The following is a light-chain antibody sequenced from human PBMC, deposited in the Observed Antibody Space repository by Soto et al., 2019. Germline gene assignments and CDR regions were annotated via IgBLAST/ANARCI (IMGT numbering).Light chain of an antibody. V-gene: IGKV1-5*03. CDR2: KAS. CDR3: QQRSKWPPT. J-gene: IGKJ5*01. Sequence: DIHLTQSPSSLSAVVGDRVTITCRASQNLNNWLAWYQQAPGTAPKLLIYKASVLASGVSSRFSGSGSGTDFTLTISSLEPEDFAFYYCQQRSKWPPTFGQGTRLEIK. CDR1: QNLNNW.